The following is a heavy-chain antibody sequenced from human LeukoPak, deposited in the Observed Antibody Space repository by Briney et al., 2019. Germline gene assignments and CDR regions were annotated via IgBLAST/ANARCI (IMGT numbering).Heavy chain of an antibody. CDR3: ARDYDSSGYYPNPLDY. D-gene: IGHD3-22*01. CDR2: ISSSSSYI. J-gene: IGHJ4*02. CDR1: GFTFSSYS. V-gene: IGHV3-21*01. Sequence: GGSLRLSCAASGFTFSSYSMNWVRQAPGKGLEWVSSISSSSSYIYYADSVKGRFTISRDNAKNSLYLQVNSLRAEDTAVYYCARDYDSSGYYPNPLDYWGQGTLVTVSS.